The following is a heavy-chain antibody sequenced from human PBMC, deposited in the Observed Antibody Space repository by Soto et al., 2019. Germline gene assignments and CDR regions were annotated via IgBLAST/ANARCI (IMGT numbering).Heavy chain of an antibody. J-gene: IGHJ6*02. V-gene: IGHV1-3*01. Sequence: QVQLVQSGAEVKKPGASVKVSCKASGYTFTSYAMHWVRQAPGQRLEWMGWINAGNGNTKYSQKFQGRVTITRDTSASTAYREMSSLRSEDTAVYYCASSYSSYAPIDYYCYGMDVWGQGTTVTVSS. CDR2: INAGNGNT. CDR3: ASSYSSYAPIDYYCYGMDV. D-gene: IGHD4-4*01. CDR1: GYTFTSYA.